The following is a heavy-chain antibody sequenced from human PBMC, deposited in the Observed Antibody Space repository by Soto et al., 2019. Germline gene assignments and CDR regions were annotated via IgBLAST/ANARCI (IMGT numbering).Heavy chain of an antibody. CDR1: GFSLTTGGVA. Sequence: QITLKESGPTLVKPTQTLTLTCTFSGFSLTTGGVAVGWIRQPPGKALEWLALIYWDDDKRYSPSLKSRLSITKDTSKNQVVLTMTNMEPVDTATYYCAHSACSGADSHSRWYFGLWGRGTLVTVSS. V-gene: IGHV2-5*02. J-gene: IGHJ2*01. CDR3: AHSACSGADSHSRWYFGL. CDR2: IYWDDDK. D-gene: IGHD2-15*01.